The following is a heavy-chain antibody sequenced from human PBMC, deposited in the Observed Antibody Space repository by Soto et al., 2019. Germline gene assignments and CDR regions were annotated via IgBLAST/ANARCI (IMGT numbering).Heavy chain of an antibody. V-gene: IGHV1-2*04. D-gene: IGHD3-10*01. Sequence: QVQLVQSGAEVKKPGASVKVSCKASGYTFTGYYMHWVRQAPGQGLEWMGWINPNSGGTNYAQKFQGWVTMTRDTSISTAYMELSRLRSDDTAVYYCARVKRGNGTGYNWFDPWGQGTLVTVSS. J-gene: IGHJ5*02. CDR2: INPNSGGT. CDR3: ARVKRGNGTGYNWFDP. CDR1: GYTFTGYY.